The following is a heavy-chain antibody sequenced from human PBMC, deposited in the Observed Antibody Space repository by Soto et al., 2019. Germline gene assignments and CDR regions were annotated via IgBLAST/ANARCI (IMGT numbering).Heavy chain of an antibody. J-gene: IGHJ4*02. Sequence: GGSLRLSCAASGFTFSSYSMNWVRQAPGKGLEWVSSISSSSSYIYYADSVKGRFTTSRDNAKNSLYLQMNSLRAEDTAVYYCARYHPTLPIQNFDYWGQGTLVTVSS. CDR3: ARYHPTLPIQNFDY. CDR2: ISSSSSYI. CDR1: GFTFSSYS. V-gene: IGHV3-21*01. D-gene: IGHD1-1*01.